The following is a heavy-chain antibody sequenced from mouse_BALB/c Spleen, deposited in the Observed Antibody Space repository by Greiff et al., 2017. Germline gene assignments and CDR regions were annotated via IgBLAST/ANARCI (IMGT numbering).Heavy chain of an antibody. CDR3: ARKGVYYGNYWFAY. J-gene: IGHJ3*01. CDR2: IDPANGNT. CDR1: GFNIKDTY. Sequence: EVQGVESGAELVKPGASVKLSCTASGFNIKDTYMHWVKQRPEQGLEWIGRIDPANGNTKYDPKFQGKATITADTSSNTAYLQLSSLTSEDTAVYYCARKGVYYGNYWFAYWGQGTLVTVSA. D-gene: IGHD2-1*01. V-gene: IGHV14-3*02.